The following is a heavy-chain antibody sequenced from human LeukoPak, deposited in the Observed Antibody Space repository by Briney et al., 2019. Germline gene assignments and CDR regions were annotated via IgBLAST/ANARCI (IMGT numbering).Heavy chain of an antibody. CDR1: GGTFSSYA. J-gene: IGHJ4*02. V-gene: IGHV1-69*06. CDR3: ARESSFFNSSGWYEAPDY. D-gene: IGHD6-19*01. CDR2: IIPIFGTA. Sequence: GASVKVSCKASGGTFSSYAISWVRQAPGQGLEWMGRIIPIFGTANYAQKFQGRVTITADKSTSTAYMELSSLRSEDTAVYYCARESSFFNSSGWYEAPDYWGQGTLVTVSS.